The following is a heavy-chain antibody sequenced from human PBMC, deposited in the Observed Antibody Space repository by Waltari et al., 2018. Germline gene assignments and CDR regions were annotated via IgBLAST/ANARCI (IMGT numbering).Heavy chain of an antibody. V-gene: IGHV1-46*01. CDR3: ARGWGSFCATNSCYQDS. CDR2: ITPVDGTT. CDR1: GYTFSSYY. Sequence: QVQLVQSGAEVTKPGASLKVSCKASGYTFSSYYIHWVRQAPGQGLEWMGIITPVDGTTTSSQRFQGRITMTGNKSTSTVYMELSSLTSEETAIYSCARGWGSFCATNSCYQDSWGQGTLVTVSS. D-gene: IGHD2-2*01. J-gene: IGHJ4*02.